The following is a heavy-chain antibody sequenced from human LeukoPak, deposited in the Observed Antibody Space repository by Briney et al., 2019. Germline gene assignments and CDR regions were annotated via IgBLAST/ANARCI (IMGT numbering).Heavy chain of an antibody. CDR2: IYSGGST. CDR3: AKPDTETDIVVVVAAPPPFDY. D-gene: IGHD2-15*01. V-gene: IGHV3-66*04. CDR1: GFTVSSNH. J-gene: IGHJ4*02. Sequence: QSGGSLRLSCAASGFTVSSNHMSWVRQAPGKGLEWVSVIYSGGSTYYADSVKGRFTISRGNSKNTLYLQMNSLRAEDTAVYYCAKPDTETDIVVVVAAPPPFDYWGQGTLVTVSS.